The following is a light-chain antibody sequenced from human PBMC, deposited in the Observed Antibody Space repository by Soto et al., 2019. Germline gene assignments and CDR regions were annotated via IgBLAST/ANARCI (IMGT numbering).Light chain of an antibody. Sequence: QSVLTQPASVSGSPGQSITISCTGTSSDIGGYNYVSWYQQHPGKAPKLMIYEVTNRPSGVSDRFSGSKSGNTASLTISGLQAEDEADYYCSSYRSIYTPHVFGGGTKLTVL. V-gene: IGLV2-14*01. CDR1: SSDIGGYNY. J-gene: IGLJ3*02. CDR2: EVT. CDR3: SSYRSIYTPHV.